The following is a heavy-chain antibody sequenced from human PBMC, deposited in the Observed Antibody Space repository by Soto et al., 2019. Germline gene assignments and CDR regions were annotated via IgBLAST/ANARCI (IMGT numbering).Heavy chain of an antibody. CDR2: IYYSGST. CDR1: GGSISSGGYY. D-gene: IGHD2-21*01. J-gene: IGHJ4*02. Sequence: PSETLSLTCTVSGGSISSGGYYWSWIRQHPGKGLEWIGYIYYSGSTYYNPSLKSRVTISVDRSKNQFSLKLSSVTAADTAVYYCARGNVVAIDYWGQGTLVTVS. V-gene: IGHV4-31*03. CDR3: ARGNVVAIDY.